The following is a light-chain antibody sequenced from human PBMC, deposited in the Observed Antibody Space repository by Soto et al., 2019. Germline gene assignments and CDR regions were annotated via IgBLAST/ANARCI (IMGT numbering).Light chain of an antibody. J-gene: IGKJ3*01. V-gene: IGKV1-5*03. CDR3: QQYKSYSLFT. CDR2: KAS. Sequence: DIQMTQSPSTLSASVGDRVIIICRASQSISSWLAWYQQKPGKAPKRLIHKASSLQSGVPSRFSGSGSGTEFTLTISSLQPDDFATYYCQQYKSYSLFTFGPGTKVDF. CDR1: QSISSW.